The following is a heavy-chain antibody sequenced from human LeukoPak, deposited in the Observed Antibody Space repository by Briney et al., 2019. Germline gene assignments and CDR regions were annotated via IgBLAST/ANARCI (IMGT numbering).Heavy chain of an antibody. J-gene: IGHJ4*02. V-gene: IGHV3-30*04. Sequence: PGRSLRLSCAASGFTFSSYAMHWVRQAPGKGLEWVAVISYDGSNKYYADSVKGRFTISRDNAKNSLYLQMNSLRAEDTAVYYCARDQDSSGYYYVHFDYWGQGTLVTVSS. D-gene: IGHD3-22*01. CDR1: GFTFSSYA. CDR3: ARDQDSSGYYYVHFDY. CDR2: ISYDGSNK.